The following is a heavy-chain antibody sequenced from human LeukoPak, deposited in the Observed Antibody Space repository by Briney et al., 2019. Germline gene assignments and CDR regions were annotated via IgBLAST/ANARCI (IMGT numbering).Heavy chain of an antibody. CDR3: ARGSSYGASGYPYFDH. D-gene: IGHD3-22*01. J-gene: IGHJ4*02. CDR1: GGSFSGYY. CDR2: INHRGTT. Sequence: SETLSLTCAVYGGSFSGYYWSWIRQSPGKGLEWIGEINHRGTTKHNASLESRVTISLDTSKNQFSLEVTSVTAADTATYYCARGSSYGASGYPYFDHWGQGTLVPVSS. V-gene: IGHV4-34*01.